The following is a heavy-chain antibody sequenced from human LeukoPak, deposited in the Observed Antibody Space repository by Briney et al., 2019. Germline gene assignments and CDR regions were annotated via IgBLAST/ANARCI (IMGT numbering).Heavy chain of an antibody. V-gene: IGHV3-21*01. CDR1: GFTFSSYE. D-gene: IGHD5-12*01. CDR2: ISSSLTYI. CDR3: ARGPSGYHNT. Sequence: PGGSLRLSCAASGFTFSSYEMNWVRQAPGKGLEWVSSISSSLTYIYYADSVKGRFTISRDNAKNSLYLQMNSLRAEDTAVYYCARGPSGYHNTGGQGTLVTVSS. J-gene: IGHJ4*02.